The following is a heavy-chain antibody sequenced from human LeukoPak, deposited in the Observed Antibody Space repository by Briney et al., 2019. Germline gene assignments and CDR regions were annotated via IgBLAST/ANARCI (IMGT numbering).Heavy chain of an antibody. J-gene: IGHJ3*02. Sequence: EASVKVSCRASGGIFSRYAISWVRQAPGQGLEWMGGIIPIFGTANYAQKFQGRVTITADESTSTAYTELSSLRSEDTAVYFCARDRVVGLGLDNAFDIWGQGTVVTVSS. CDR1: GGIFSRYA. D-gene: IGHD2-15*01. CDR3: ARDRVVGLGLDNAFDI. V-gene: IGHV1-69*13. CDR2: IIPIFGTA.